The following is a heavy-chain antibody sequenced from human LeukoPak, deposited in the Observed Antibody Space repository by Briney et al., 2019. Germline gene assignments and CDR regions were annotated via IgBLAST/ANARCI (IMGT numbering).Heavy chain of an antibody. Sequence: ASVKVSCKASGGTFSSYAISSVRHAPGQGREWMGRIIPILGISNYAQKFQGRVTITADKSTSTAYMELSSLRSEDTAVYYCAREYTDIVVVVAATPGWFDPWGQGTLVTVSS. J-gene: IGHJ5*02. CDR2: IIPILGIS. V-gene: IGHV1-69*04. CDR3: AREYTDIVVVVAATPGWFDP. CDR1: GGTFSSYA. D-gene: IGHD2-15*01.